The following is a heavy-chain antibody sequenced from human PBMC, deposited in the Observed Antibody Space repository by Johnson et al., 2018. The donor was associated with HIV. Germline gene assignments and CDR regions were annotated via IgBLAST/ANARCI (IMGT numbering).Heavy chain of an antibody. J-gene: IGHJ3*02. Sequence: QVQLVESGGGVVQPGRSLRLSCAASGFTFSSYGMHWVRQAPGKGLEWVAVISYDGSNKYYADSVKGRFTISRDNSKNTLYLQMNSLRAEDTAVYYCARVHADAVTTWSEGAYDIWGQGTMVTVSS. CDR3: ARVHADAVTTWSEGAYDI. V-gene: IGHV3-30*03. D-gene: IGHD4-17*01. CDR1: GFTFSSYG. CDR2: ISYDGSNK.